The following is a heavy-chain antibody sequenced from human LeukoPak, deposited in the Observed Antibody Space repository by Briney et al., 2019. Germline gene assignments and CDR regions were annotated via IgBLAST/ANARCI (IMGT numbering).Heavy chain of an antibody. Sequence: PGRSLRLSCAVSGFTFSSYGMHWVRQAPGKGLEWVSYISTSGNTRYYADSVKGRFTISRDNAKNSLYLQMNSLRVEDTAVYYCARELSGTTSYYFDYWGQGTLVTVSS. CDR3: ARELSGTTSYYFDY. CDR2: ISTSGNTR. V-gene: IGHV3-48*03. J-gene: IGHJ4*02. D-gene: IGHD1-7*01. CDR1: GFTFSSYG.